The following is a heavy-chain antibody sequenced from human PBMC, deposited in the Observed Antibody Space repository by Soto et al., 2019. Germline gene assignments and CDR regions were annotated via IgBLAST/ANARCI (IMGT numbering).Heavy chain of an antibody. V-gene: IGHV3-23*01. CDR3: AKTTGATTPRVMDV. CDR2: ISGSGGTT. J-gene: IGHJ6*04. Sequence: EVQLLESGGGLVQPGGSLRLSCEGSGFTFSTYAMSWVRQAPGKGLEWVSGISGSGGTTYYADSVKGRFTISRDNSKNTLYMPMNSLSAEDTALYYCAKTTGATTPRVMDVWGKGTTVTVSS. CDR1: GFTFSTYA. D-gene: IGHD5-12*01.